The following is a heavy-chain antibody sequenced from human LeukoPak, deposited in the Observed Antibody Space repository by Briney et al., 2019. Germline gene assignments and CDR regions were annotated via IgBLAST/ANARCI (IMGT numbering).Heavy chain of an antibody. CDR2: IYYSGST. CDR3: ARGRPTRMLYGGYNWFDP. CDR1: GGSISSGGYY. J-gene: IGHJ5*02. Sequence: KPSQTLSLTCTVSGGSISSGGYYWSWIRQHPGKGLEWIGYIYYSGSTYYNPSLKSRVTISVDTSKDQFSLKLSSVTAADTAVYYCARGRPTRMLYGGYNWFDPWGQGTLVTVSS. D-gene: IGHD4-23*01. V-gene: IGHV4-31*03.